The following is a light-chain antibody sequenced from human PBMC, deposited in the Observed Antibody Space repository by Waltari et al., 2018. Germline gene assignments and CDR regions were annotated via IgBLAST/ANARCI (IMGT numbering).Light chain of an antibody. CDR2: AAS. Sequence: EIVLRQSPATLSVSAGETVTLSCRASPGVGTNLAWYQHTPGRAPRPLIYAASTRATGVPGIFTGTCSATEFSLTIANLQSEDFALLSCQQDKTWPYAFGQGTKIEMK. CDR1: PGVGTN. CDR3: QQDKTWPYA. V-gene: IGKV3-15*01. J-gene: IGKJ2*01.